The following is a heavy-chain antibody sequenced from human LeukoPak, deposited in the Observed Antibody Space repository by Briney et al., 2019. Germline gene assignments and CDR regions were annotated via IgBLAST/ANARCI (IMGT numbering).Heavy chain of an antibody. V-gene: IGHV1-3*01. J-gene: IGHJ4*02. CDR2: INAGNGNT. D-gene: IGHD3-22*01. CDR1: GYTFTSYA. Sequence: GASVKVSCKASGYTFTSYAMHWVRQAPGQRLEWMGWINAGNGNTKYSQKFQGRVTITRDTSASTAYMELSSLRSEDTAVYYCARDLGSITMIFRTFDYWGQGTLVTVSS. CDR3: ARDLGSITMIFRTFDY.